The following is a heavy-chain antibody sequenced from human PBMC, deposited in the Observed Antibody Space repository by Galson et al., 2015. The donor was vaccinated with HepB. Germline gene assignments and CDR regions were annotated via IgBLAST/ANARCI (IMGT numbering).Heavy chain of an antibody. D-gene: IGHD3-10*01. V-gene: IGHV2-5*02. CDR2: VYWDDTT. Sequence: PALVKPTQTLTLTCTLSGFSLTTSGLGVGWIRQPPGKALEWLALVYWDDTTRYSPPLKSRLTITKDTSKDLVVLTVNNVGPADTGTYYCAHSLYYYGTEYFDYWGQGILVTVSS. J-gene: IGHJ4*02. CDR1: GFSLTTSGLG. CDR3: AHSLYYYGTEYFDY.